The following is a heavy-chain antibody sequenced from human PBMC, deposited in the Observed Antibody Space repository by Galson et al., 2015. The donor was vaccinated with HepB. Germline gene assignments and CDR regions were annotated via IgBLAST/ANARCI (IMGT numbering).Heavy chain of an antibody. CDR1: GFKFYNYA. CDR2: ISSNGDDT. V-gene: IGHV3-64*05. CDR3: SSDAFDV. Sequence: SLRLSCAASGFKFYNYAMHWLRQAPGKRLEYVSAISSNGDDTWYADSVKGRFTISRDNSENTPYVQMSTLRPEDTAVYYCSSDAFDVWGQGTMVIVSS. J-gene: IGHJ3*01.